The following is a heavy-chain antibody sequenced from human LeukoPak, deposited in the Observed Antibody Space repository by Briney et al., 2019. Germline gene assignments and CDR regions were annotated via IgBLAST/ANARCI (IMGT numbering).Heavy chain of an antibody. Sequence: SETLSLTCTVSGGSISSYYWSWIRQPPGKGLEWIGYTYYSGSTNYSPSLKSRVTILLDTSKNQFSLKLSSVTAADTAVYYCARSYTSRFFDSWGQGTLVTVSS. D-gene: IGHD6-13*01. J-gene: IGHJ4*02. CDR2: TYYSGST. V-gene: IGHV4-59*08. CDR1: GGSISSYY. CDR3: ARSYTSRFFDS.